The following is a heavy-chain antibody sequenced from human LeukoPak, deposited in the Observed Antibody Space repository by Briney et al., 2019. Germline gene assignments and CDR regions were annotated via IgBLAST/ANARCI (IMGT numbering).Heavy chain of an antibody. CDR2: ISSSSSTI. CDR3: ARKRGFYGMDV. D-gene: IGHD3-10*01. Sequence: GGSLRLSCAASGFTFSSYSMNWVRQAPGKGLEWVSYISSSSSTIYYADSVKGRFTISRDNAMNSLYLQMNSLRAKDTAVYYCARKRGFYGMDVWGQGPTVTVSS. J-gene: IGHJ6*02. V-gene: IGHV3-48*01. CDR1: GFTFSSYS.